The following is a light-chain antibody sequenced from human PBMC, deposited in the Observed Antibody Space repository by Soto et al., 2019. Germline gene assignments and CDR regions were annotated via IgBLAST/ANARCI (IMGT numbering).Light chain of an antibody. CDR1: QSISTY. J-gene: IGKJ4*01. CDR2: AAS. V-gene: IGKV1-39*01. Sequence: DIQMTQSPSSLSASVGDRVTITCRASQSISTYLNWYQQKPGKAPKLLIYAASSVQRGVPSRFSGSASGTEFTLTIGSLQPEDFATYSCQQSYTAPVTFGGGTKVEIK. CDR3: QQSYTAPVT.